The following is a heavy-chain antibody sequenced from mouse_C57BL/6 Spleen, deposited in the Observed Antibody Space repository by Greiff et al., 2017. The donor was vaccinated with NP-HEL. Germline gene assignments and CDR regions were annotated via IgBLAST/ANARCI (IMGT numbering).Heavy chain of an antibody. CDR1: GFTFSDYG. CDR3: ARDYGSSWDWYFDV. J-gene: IGHJ1*03. V-gene: IGHV5-17*01. D-gene: IGHD1-1*01. Sequence: EVKLVESGGGLVKPGGSLKLSCAASGFTFSDYGMHWVRQAPEKGLEWVAYISSGSSTIYYADTVKGRFTISRDNAKNTLFLQMTSLRSEDTAMYYCARDYGSSWDWYFDVWGTGTTVTVSS. CDR2: ISSGSSTI.